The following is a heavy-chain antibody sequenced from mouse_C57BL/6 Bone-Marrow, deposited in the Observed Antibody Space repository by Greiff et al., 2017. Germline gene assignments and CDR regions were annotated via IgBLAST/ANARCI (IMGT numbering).Heavy chain of an antibody. CDR1: GFNIKNSY. CDR2: IDPANGNT. V-gene: IGHV14-3*01. CDR3: GTPIYYDYDGDY. D-gene: IGHD2-4*01. Sequence: VQLQQSVAELVRPGASVKLSCTASGFNIKNSYMHWVKQRPEQGLEWIGRIDPANGNTKYAPKFQGKATITSDTTSNTAYLQLSSLTSEDTAIYYCGTPIYYDYDGDYWGQGTSVTVSS. J-gene: IGHJ4*01.